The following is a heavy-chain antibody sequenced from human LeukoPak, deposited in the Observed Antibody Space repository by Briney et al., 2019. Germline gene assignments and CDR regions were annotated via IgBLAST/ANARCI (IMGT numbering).Heavy chain of an antibody. CDR3: ARQGRCTNGVCYNVGYFDY. CDR2: IYYSGST. Sequence: SETLSLTCTVSGGSISSYYWSWIRQPPEKGLEWIGYIYYSGSTNYNPSLKSRVTISVDTSKNQFSLKLSSVTAADTAVYYCARQGRCTNGVCYNVGYFDYWGQGTLVTVSS. D-gene: IGHD2-8*01. V-gene: IGHV4-59*08. CDR1: GGSISSYY. J-gene: IGHJ4*02.